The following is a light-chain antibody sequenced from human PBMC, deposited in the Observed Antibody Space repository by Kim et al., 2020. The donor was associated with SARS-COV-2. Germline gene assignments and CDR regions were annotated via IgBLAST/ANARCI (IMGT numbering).Light chain of an antibody. V-gene: IGKV3-20*01. Sequence: EGVLTQSPGTLFLSPGERATLSCRTSQTVSSDYIAWYQQKPGQPPRLVIYGGSSRATGIPDRFSGSGSGTDFTLTIARLEPEDFAVYYCQQYGTSPSMYTFGQGTNLEIK. CDR3: QQYGTSPSMYT. CDR1: QTVSSDY. CDR2: GGS. J-gene: IGKJ2*01.